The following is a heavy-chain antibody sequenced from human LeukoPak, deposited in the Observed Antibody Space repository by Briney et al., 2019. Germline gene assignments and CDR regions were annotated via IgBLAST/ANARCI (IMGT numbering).Heavy chain of an antibody. V-gene: IGHV3-7*01. CDR1: GFTYSRYW. CDR3: AKVVVIASTCWFDP. J-gene: IGHJ5*02. CDR2: LKQDGSEK. Sequence: PGGSLILSCAASGFTYSRYWMSWVRQAPGKGLEGVAHLKQDGSEKYYVDSVKGRFTISRDNAQNSLYLQMNSLRAEDTAVYYCAKVVVIASTCWFDPWGQGTLVTVSS. D-gene: IGHD2-15*01.